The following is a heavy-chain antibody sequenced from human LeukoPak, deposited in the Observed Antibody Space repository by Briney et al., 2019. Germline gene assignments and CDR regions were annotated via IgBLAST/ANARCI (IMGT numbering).Heavy chain of an antibody. CDR1: GYTLTRYY. V-gene: IGHV1-2*02. D-gene: IGHD1-26*01. J-gene: IGHJ4*02. CDR2: INPNSGDA. CDR3: ARLGRGELPFDY. Sequence: ASVKVSCKASGYTLTRYYMHWVRQAPGQGLAWMGWINPNSGDAHYAQKFQGRVTMTRDTAIRTAYVELSRLRADDTAVYCCARLGRGELPFDYWGQGTLVTVSS.